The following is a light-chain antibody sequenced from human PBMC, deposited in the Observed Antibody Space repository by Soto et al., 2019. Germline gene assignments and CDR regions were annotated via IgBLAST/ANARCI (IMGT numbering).Light chain of an antibody. CDR2: SIS. V-gene: IGKV1-39*01. CDR1: QDISTY. CDR3: QQSYGIPYT. Sequence: DIQLTQSPSSLSASVGDRVTMTCRASQDISTYLNWYHQSPGKAPKLLISSISRLQGGVSSRFSGSGSGTDFTLTINSLQPADLGTYFCQQSYGIPYTFGQGTKLEI. J-gene: IGKJ2*01.